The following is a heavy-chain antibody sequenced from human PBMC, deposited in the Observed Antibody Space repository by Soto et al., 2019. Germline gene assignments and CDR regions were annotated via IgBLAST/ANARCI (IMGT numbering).Heavy chain of an antibody. CDR1: GGSVSSGGYY. D-gene: IGHD3-16*01. CDR3: GAAYNENYLAF. Sequence: SETLSLTCTVSGGSVSSGGYYWSWIRQPPGKGLEWIGNIYYSGTTNYNPSLKSRVTISVDTSRNQFSLRLSSVTAADTAVYYLGAAYNENYLAFWGQGALYTGS. V-gene: IGHV4-61*08. J-gene: IGHJ4*02. CDR2: IYYSGTT.